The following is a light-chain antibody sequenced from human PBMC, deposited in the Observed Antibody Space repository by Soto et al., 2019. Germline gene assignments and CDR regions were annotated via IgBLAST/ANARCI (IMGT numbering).Light chain of an antibody. V-gene: IGLV2-14*01. Sequence: QSALTQPASVSGSPGQSITISCTGTSSYVGGYRYVSWYQQHPGKAPKLMIYDVSNRPSGVSNRFSGSKSGNTASLIISGLQAEDEADYFCSSYTSSSTVFGGGTKLTVL. J-gene: IGLJ2*01. CDR2: DVS. CDR1: SSYVGGYRY. CDR3: SSYTSSSTV.